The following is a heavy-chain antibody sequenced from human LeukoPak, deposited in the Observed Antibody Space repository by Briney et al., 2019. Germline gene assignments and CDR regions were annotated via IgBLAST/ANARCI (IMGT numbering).Heavy chain of an antibody. V-gene: IGHV3-23*01. CDR1: GFTFSSYA. D-gene: IGHD6-19*01. Sequence: QPGGSLRLSCAASGFTFSSYAMSWVRQAPGKGLEWVSAISGSGGSTYYADSVKGRFTISRDNSKNTLYLQMNSLRAEDTAVYYCAKDPGSYSSGWYNYFDYWGQGTLVTVSS. CDR3: AKDPGSYSSGWYNYFDY. CDR2: ISGSGGST. J-gene: IGHJ4*02.